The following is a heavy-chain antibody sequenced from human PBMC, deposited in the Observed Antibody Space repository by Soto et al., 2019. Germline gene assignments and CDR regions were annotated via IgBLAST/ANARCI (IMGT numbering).Heavy chain of an antibody. J-gene: IGHJ4*02. V-gene: IGHV4-59*01. CDR2: IYYSGST. CDR1: GGSISSYY. D-gene: IGHD3-3*01. Sequence: PSETLSLTCTVSGGSISSYYWSWIRQPPGKGLEWIGYIYYSGSTNYNPSLKSRVTISVDTSKNQFSLKLSSVTAADTAVYYCARTLDEPIGFDYWGQGTLVTAPQ. CDR3: ARTLDEPIGFDY.